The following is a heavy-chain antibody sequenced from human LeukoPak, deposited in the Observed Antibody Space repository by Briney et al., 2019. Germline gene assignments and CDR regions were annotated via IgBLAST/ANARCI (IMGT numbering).Heavy chain of an antibody. D-gene: IGHD2-2*01. J-gene: IGHJ3*02. Sequence: SVKVSCKASGDTFSSHAISWVRQAPGQGLEWMGGIIPMFGTGNYAQKFKGRVTITADESTSTAYMELSSLTSEDTAVYYCARDPFLGYCSSNSCYRIAAFDIWGQGTMVTVSS. V-gene: IGHV1-69*13. CDR2: IIPMFGTG. CDR1: GDTFSSHA. CDR3: ARDPFLGYCSSNSCYRIAAFDI.